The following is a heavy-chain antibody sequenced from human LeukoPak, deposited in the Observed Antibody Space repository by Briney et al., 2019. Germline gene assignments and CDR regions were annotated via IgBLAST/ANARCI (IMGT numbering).Heavy chain of an antibody. CDR3: ARIYDYIWGSYPAKPFDY. J-gene: IGHJ4*02. CDR1: GGSISSYY. CDR2: IYYSGST. V-gene: IGHV4-59*12. Sequence: SETLSLTCTVSGGSISSYYWSWIRQPPGKGLDWIGYIYYSGSTNYNPSLKSRVTISVDTSKNQFSLKLSSVTAADTAVYYCARIYDYIWGSYPAKPFDYWGQGTLVTVSS. D-gene: IGHD3-16*02.